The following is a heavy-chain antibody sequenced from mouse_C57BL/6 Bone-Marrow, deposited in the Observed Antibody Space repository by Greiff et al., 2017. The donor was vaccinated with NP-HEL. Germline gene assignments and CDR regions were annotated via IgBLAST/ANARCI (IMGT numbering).Heavy chain of an antibody. V-gene: IGHV1-82*01. Sequence: QVQLQQSGPELVKPGASVKISCKASGYAFSSSWMNWVKQRPGKGLEWIGRIYPGDGGTNYNGKFKGKATLTADKSSSTAYMQLSSLTSEDSAVYCCARWFWYFDVWGTGTTVTVSS. D-gene: IGHD2-2*01. CDR3: ARWFWYFDV. CDR1: GYAFSSSW. CDR2: IYPGDGGT. J-gene: IGHJ1*03.